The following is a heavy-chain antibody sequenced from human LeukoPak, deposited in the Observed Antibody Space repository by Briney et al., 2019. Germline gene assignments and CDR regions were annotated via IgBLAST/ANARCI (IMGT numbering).Heavy chain of an antibody. J-gene: IGHJ4*02. CDR1: GFTFSGYE. CDR3: ARRGGSGSYYRY. Sequence: GGSLRLSCAASGFTFSGYEMNWVRQAPGKGLEWVSYISSSGSTIYYADSVKGRFTISRDNAKNSLYLQMNSLRAEDTAVYYCARRGGSGSYYRYWGQGALVTVSS. V-gene: IGHV3-48*03. D-gene: IGHD3-10*01. CDR2: ISSSGSTI.